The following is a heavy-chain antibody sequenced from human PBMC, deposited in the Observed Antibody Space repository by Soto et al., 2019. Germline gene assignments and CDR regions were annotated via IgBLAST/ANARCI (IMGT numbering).Heavy chain of an antibody. CDR2: TNGNLGTG. V-gene: IGHV1-69*06. CDR3: ARRDTHDYFRYFDN. J-gene: IGHJ4*02. CDR1: GVTFSSYP. D-gene: IGHD5-12*01. Sequence: QVQLVQSGAEVKKPGSSVKVSCKASGVTFSSYPISWVRQAPGQGLEWMGGTNGNLGTGNYAQKFRGRLTITTDISTTTANMELSSLTTEETAVYYCARRDTHDYFRYFDNWGQGTLVTVSS.